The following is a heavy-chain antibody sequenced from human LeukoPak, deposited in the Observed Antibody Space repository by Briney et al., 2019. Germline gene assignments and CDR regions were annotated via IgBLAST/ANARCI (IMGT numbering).Heavy chain of an antibody. Sequence: ASVKVSCKASGYTFTGYYMHWVRQAPGQGHEWMGWINPNSGGTNYAQKFQGKVTMTRDTYISTAYMELSRLRSDDTAVYYCARETAHYYDSSGYENWFDPWGQGTLVTVSS. CDR3: ARETAHYYDSSGYENWFDP. D-gene: IGHD3-22*01. CDR1: GYTFTGYY. V-gene: IGHV1-2*02. CDR2: INPNSGGT. J-gene: IGHJ5*02.